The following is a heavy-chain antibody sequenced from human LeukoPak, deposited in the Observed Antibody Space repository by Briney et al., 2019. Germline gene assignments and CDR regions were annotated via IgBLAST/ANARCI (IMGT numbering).Heavy chain of an antibody. CDR1: AFTVSSNY. D-gene: IGHD1-26*01. V-gene: IGHV3-53*04. Sequence: PGGSLRLSCAASAFTVSSNYMSWVRQAPGKGLERVSVIYSGGSTYYADSVKGRFTISRHNSKNTLYLQMNSLRADDTAVYYCARMKWDLLGTPFDYWGQGTLVTVSS. CDR2: IYSGGST. J-gene: IGHJ4*02. CDR3: ARMKWDLLGTPFDY.